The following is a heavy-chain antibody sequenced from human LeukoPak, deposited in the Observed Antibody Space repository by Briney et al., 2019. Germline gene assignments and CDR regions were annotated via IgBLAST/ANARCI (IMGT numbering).Heavy chain of an antibody. CDR2: IYYSGST. CDR1: GGPISSHY. J-gene: IGHJ4*02. D-gene: IGHD1-26*01. Sequence: PSDTLSLTCSVSGGPISSHYWSWMRQPPGKGLEWIGYIYYSGSTNYNPSLKSRVTISVDTSKNQFSLKLSSVTAADTAVYYCAREPRHSGSYRFDYWGQGTLVTVSS. V-gene: IGHV4-59*11. CDR3: AREPRHSGSYRFDY.